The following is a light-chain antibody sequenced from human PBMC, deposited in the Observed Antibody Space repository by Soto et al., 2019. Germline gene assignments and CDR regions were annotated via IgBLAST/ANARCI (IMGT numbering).Light chain of an antibody. J-gene: IGLJ1*01. CDR2: ENN. V-gene: IGLV1-51*02. CDR1: SSNIGNNY. Sequence: QSVLTQPPSVSAAPGQKVTISCSGSSSNIGNNYVSWYQQLPGTAPKLLIYENNKRPSGIPDRFSGSKSGTSATLGITGLQTGVESDYYCGTWDSSLCAYVFGTGTMVTV. CDR3: GTWDSSLCAYV.